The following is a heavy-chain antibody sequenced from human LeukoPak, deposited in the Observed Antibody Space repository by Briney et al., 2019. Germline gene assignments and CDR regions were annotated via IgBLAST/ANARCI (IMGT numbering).Heavy chain of an antibody. V-gene: IGHV4-59*12. D-gene: IGHD3-22*01. J-gene: IGHJ4*02. CDR3: ARSLYYYDPPPGY. Sequence: SETLSLTCSVSVGSINNYYWSWIRQPPGKGLEWIAYIYYSGNTNYNPSLKSRLTISVDTSKNLFSLKLSSVTAADTAVYYCARSLYYYDPPPGYWGQGTLVTVSS. CDR1: VGSINNYY. CDR2: IYYSGNT.